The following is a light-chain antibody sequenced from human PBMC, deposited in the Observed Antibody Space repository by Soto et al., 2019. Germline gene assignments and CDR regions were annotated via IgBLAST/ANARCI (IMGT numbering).Light chain of an antibody. Sequence: EIVLTQSPGTLSLSPGERATLSCRASQSVSSYLAWYQQKPGQAPRLLIYDASTRATGISARFSGSGSGTDFTLTISSLEPEDFAVYYCMQATQSYTFGQGTKLEIK. J-gene: IGKJ2*01. CDR3: MQATQSYT. CDR2: DAS. V-gene: IGKV3-11*01. CDR1: QSVSSY.